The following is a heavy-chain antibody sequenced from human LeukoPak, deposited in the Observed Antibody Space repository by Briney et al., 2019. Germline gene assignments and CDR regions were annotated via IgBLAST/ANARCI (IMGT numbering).Heavy chain of an antibody. CDR3: ATTNGRFWSGHYFDN. J-gene: IGHJ4*02. Sequence: PGGSLRLSCAASGFTFSSYSMNWVRQAPGKGLEWVSSISSSSSYIYYADSVKGRFAISRDNAKNSLYLQMNSLRAEDTAVYYCATTNGRFWSGHYFDNWGQGALVTVSS. V-gene: IGHV3-21*01. CDR2: ISSSSSYI. CDR1: GFTFSSYS. D-gene: IGHD3-3*01.